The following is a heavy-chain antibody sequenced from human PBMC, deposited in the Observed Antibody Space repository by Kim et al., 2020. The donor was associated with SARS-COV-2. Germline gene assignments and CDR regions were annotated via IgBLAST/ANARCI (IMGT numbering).Heavy chain of an antibody. CDR2: IDPSDSYT. V-gene: IGHV5-10-1*01. CDR1: GYSFTSYW. D-gene: IGHD5-12*01. Sequence: GESLKISCKGSGYSFTSYWISWVRQMPGKGLEWMGRIDPSDSYTNYSPSFQGHVTISADKSISTAYLQWSSLKASDTAMYYCARQGYSGYDSLNSGMDVWGQGTTVTVSS. J-gene: IGHJ6*02. CDR3: ARQGYSGYDSLNSGMDV.